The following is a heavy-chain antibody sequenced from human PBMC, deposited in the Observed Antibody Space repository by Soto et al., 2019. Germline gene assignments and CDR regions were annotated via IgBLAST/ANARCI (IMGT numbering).Heavy chain of an antibody. V-gene: IGHV2-5*01. J-gene: IGHJ3*01. CDR2: IYWNDDK. Sequence: QITLKESGPTLVKPTQTLTLTCTFSGFSLSTSGVGVGWIRQPPGKALEWLALIYWNDDKHYSPPLKSRLTIAKDTSKNQVVLTMTNIDPVDTATDYCAHRSFANDAFDVWGQGTMVTVSS. CDR3: AHRSFANDAFDV. CDR1: GFSLSTSGVG. D-gene: IGHD3-3*01.